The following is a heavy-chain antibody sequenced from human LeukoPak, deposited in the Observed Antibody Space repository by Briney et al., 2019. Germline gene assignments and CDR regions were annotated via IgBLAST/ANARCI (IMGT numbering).Heavy chain of an antibody. CDR3: ANSELSSPPNVSSPLDAFDI. V-gene: IGHV3-21*01. CDR1: GFTFSSYS. Sequence: PGGSLRLSCAASGFTFSSYSMNWVRQAPGKGLEWVSSISSSSSYIYYADSVKGRFTIPRDNAKNSLYLQMNSLRAEDTAVYYCANSELSSPPNVSSPLDAFDIWGQGTMVTVSS. J-gene: IGHJ3*02. CDR2: ISSSSSYI. D-gene: IGHD6-13*01.